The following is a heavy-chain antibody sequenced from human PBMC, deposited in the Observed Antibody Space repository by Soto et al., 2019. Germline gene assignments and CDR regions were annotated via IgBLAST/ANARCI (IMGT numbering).Heavy chain of an antibody. D-gene: IGHD3-3*01. CDR2: INHSGST. CDR3: ARVGNRVAIFGVVFFDY. J-gene: IGHJ4*02. CDR1: GGSFSGYY. V-gene: IGHV4-34*01. Sequence: SETLSLTCAVYGGSFSGYYWSWIRQPPGKGLEWIGEINHSGSTNYNPSLKSRVTISVDTSKNQFSLKLSSVTAADTAVYYCARVGNRVAIFGVVFFDYWGQGTLVTVSS.